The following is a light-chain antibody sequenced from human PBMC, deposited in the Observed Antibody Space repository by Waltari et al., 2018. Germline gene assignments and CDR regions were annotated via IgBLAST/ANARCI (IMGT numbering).Light chain of an antibody. CDR2: EVN. V-gene: IGLV2-14*01. CDR3: SSYTSRSTYV. Sequence: QSALTQPASVSGSPGQSITISCTGTSSDVGGYTLVSWYQQYPGKAPKLMIYEVNNRPSGVSNRFSGSKSGNTASLTISGLQAEDEADYYCSSYTSRSTYVFGTGTKVTVL. J-gene: IGLJ1*01. CDR1: SSDVGGYTL.